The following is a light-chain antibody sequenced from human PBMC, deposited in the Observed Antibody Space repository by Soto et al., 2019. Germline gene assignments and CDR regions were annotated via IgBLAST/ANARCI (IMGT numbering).Light chain of an antibody. CDR2: STS. CDR1: TGAVTSGYY. CDR3: LLYFGGQVRR. J-gene: IGLJ3*02. Sequence: QAVVTQEPSLTVSPGGTVTLTCASSTGAVTSGYYPNWFQQKPGQAPRALIYSTSKKHSWTPARFSGSLLGGKAALSLAGVQPEDEAGYYCLLYFGGQVRRFGGGTKPTVL. V-gene: IGLV7-43*01.